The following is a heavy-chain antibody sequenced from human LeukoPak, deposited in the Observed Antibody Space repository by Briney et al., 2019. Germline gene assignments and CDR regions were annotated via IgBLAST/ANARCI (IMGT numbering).Heavy chain of an antibody. J-gene: IGHJ6*02. Sequence: PSETLSLTCTVSGGSISSYYWGWIRQPPGKGLEWIGSIYYSGSTYYNPSLKSRVTISVDKSRNQFSLKLTSVTAADTAVFYCARDRGGNFEFGMDVWGQGTTVTVSS. V-gene: IGHV4-39*07. CDR3: ARDRGGNFEFGMDV. D-gene: IGHD4-23*01. CDR2: IYYSGST. CDR1: GGSISSYY.